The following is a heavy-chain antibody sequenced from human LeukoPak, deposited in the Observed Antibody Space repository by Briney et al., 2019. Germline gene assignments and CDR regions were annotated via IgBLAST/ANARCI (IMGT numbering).Heavy chain of an antibody. D-gene: IGHD3-3*01. Sequence: ASVKVSCKASGYTLADYYMHWVRQAPGQGLEWMGIINPSGGSTSYAQKFQGRVTMTRDTSTSTVYMELSSLRSEDTAVYYCARHEWREIGSFDYWGQGTLVTVSS. CDR1: GYTLADYY. CDR2: INPSGGST. V-gene: IGHV1-46*01. J-gene: IGHJ4*02. CDR3: ARHEWREIGSFDY.